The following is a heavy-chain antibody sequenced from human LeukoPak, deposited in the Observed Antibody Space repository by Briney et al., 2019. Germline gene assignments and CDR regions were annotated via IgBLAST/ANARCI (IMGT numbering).Heavy chain of an antibody. V-gene: IGHV3-23*01. CDR1: GFTFSNYA. D-gene: IGHD3-10*01. CDR2: ISESGGST. Sequence: GGSLRLSCAASGFTFSNYAMSWVRQAPGKGLEWVSGISESGGSTYYADSVKGRFTSSRDNSKNTLYLQMNNLRAEDTAVYYCARDQTPGGFDYWGQGTLVTVSS. CDR3: ARDQTPGGFDY. J-gene: IGHJ4*02.